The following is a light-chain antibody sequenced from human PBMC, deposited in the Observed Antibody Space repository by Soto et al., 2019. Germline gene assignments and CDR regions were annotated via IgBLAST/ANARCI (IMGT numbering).Light chain of an antibody. V-gene: IGKV3-11*01. J-gene: IGKJ2*01. CDR1: QSVSSY. Sequence: EIVLTQSPATLSLSPGEGATLSCRASQSVSSYLAWYQQKTGQAPRLLIYGASNRATGIPARFSGSGSGTDFTLTISSLEPEDFAVYYCQQRSNWPRTFGQGTKLEIK. CDR3: QQRSNWPRT. CDR2: GAS.